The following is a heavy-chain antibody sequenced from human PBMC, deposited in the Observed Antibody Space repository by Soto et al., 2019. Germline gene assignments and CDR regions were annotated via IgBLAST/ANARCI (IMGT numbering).Heavy chain of an antibody. J-gene: IGHJ6*02. V-gene: IGHV1-18*01. Sequence: ASVKVSCKASGYTFTSYGISWVRQAPGQGLEWMGWISAYNGNTNYAQKLQGRVTMTTDTSTSTAYMELRSLRSDDTAVYYCAREIAARPWYYYNGIDFWGQGTTVTVSS. CDR2: ISAYNGNT. CDR1: GYTFTSYG. D-gene: IGHD6-6*01. CDR3: AREIAARPWYYYNGIDF.